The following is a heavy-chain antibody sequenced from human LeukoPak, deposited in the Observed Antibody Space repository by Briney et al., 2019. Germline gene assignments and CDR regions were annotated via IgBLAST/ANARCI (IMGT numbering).Heavy chain of an antibody. CDR3: AKQLGYCSDGSCYFPY. CDR1: GNYW. V-gene: IGHV3-74*01. D-gene: IGHD2-15*01. Sequence: PGGSLRLSCAASGNYWMHWVRQAPGKGLVWVSRIKSDGITITYADSVKGRFTISRDNAKNTLYLQMNSLRAEDTAVYYCAKQLGYCSDGSCYFPYWGQGTLVTVSS. CDR2: IKSDGITI. J-gene: IGHJ4*02.